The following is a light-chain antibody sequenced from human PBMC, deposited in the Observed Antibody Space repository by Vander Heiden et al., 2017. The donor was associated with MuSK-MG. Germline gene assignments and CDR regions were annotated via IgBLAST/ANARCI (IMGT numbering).Light chain of an antibody. J-gene: IGKJ4*01. CDR2: AAS. CDR3: QQDDSYPRLT. CDR1: QGISSY. Sequence: AIRLTQSPSSFSASTGDRVTITCRASQGISSYLAWYQQKPGKAPKLLIYAASTLQSGVPSRFSGSGSGTDFTLTISCRQSEDVASYYCQQDDSYPRLTFGGGTKVEIK. V-gene: IGKV1-8*01.